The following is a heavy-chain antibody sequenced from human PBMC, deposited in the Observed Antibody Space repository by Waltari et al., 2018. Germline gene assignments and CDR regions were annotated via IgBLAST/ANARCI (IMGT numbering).Heavy chain of an antibody. V-gene: IGHV4-34*01. CDR2: SHHSGYT. J-gene: IGHJ4*02. CDR1: GRLLTDHF. Sequence: QAPLQQWGAGLFRPSETPSPTCTVHGRLLTDHFWTWTRQAPGKGLEWVGESHHSGYTNYNPSLKSRVSIAVDTSKREFSLKMTSVTAADTAMYYCARGLIYCSSGSCVGYWGQGTLVTVSS. CDR3: ARGLIYCSSGSCVGY. D-gene: IGHD2-15*01.